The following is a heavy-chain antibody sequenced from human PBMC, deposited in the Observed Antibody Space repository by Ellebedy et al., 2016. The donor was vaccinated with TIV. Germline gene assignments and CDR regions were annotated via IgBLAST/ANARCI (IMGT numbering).Heavy chain of an antibody. CDR1: GYTFTNYH. D-gene: IGHD1-26*01. V-gene: IGHV1-46*01. CDR2: INPSIDST. CDR3: ARDRTGSWTFDY. Sequence: ASVKVSXXASGYTFTNYHMHWVRQAPGQGPEWMGIINPSIDSTSYALEFQGRVTVTRDTSTSAIYMELSSLTSEDTAVYYCARDRTGSWTFDYWGQGTLVTVSS. J-gene: IGHJ4*02.